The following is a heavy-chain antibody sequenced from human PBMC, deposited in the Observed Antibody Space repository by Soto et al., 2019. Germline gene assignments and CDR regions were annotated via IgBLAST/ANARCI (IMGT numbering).Heavy chain of an antibody. V-gene: IGHV3-48*03. J-gene: IGHJ6*02. Sequence: SLRLSCAVSGFTFSSDEMNWVRQAPGKGLEWISYISSGGTTIYYADSVKGRFTISRDDAKNSLYLQMNTLRAEDTAVYYCAREGYLYGMDVWGQGTTVTVSS. CDR2: ISSGGTTI. CDR3: AREGYLYGMDV. CDR1: GFTFSSDE. D-gene: IGHD1-1*01.